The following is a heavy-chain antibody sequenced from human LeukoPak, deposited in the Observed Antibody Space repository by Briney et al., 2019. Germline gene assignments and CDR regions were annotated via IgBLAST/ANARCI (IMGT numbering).Heavy chain of an antibody. V-gene: IGHV1-69*13. CDR1: GGTFTSYA. J-gene: IGHJ6*02. Sequence: SVKVSCKASGGTFTSYAISWVRQAPGQGLEWMGGIIPIFGTANYAQKFQGRVTITADESTSTAYMELSSLRSEDTAVYYCARDRVSGEYYYYGMDVWGQGTTVTVSS. CDR2: IIPIFGTA. D-gene: IGHD2-8*01. CDR3: ARDRVSGEYYYYGMDV.